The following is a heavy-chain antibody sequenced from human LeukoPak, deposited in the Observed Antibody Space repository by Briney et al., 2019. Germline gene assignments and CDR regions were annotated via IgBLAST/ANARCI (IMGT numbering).Heavy chain of an antibody. D-gene: IGHD6-19*01. V-gene: IGHV3-53*01. CDR2: TYNIGST. CDR1: GFTVSSNY. Sequence: PGGSLRLSCAASGFTVSSNYMSWVRQAPGKGLEWVSVTYNIGSTYYADSVKGRFTISRDNSKNTLYLQMNSLRAEDTAVYYCAAAAVAGSFDYWGQGTLVTVSS. CDR3: AAAAVAGSFDY. J-gene: IGHJ4*02.